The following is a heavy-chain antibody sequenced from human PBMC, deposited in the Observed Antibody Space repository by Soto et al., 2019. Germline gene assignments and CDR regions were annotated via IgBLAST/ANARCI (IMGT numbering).Heavy chain of an antibody. Sequence: QVQLVESGGGVVQPGRSLRLSCAASGFTFNNYTIHWVRQAPGKGLEWVAVISYDGSNKFYADSVKGRFTISRDNSKNTLYLQMNSLRAEDTAVYYCARDTSSSSVLFDFWGQGTLVTVSS. V-gene: IGHV3-30-3*01. CDR2: ISYDGSNK. CDR1: GFTFNNYT. D-gene: IGHD6-6*01. CDR3: ARDTSSSSVLFDF. J-gene: IGHJ4*02.